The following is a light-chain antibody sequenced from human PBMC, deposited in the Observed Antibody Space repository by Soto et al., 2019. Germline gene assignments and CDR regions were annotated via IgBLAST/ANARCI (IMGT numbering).Light chain of an antibody. V-gene: IGLV2-8*01. CDR3: SSYAVSNIFV. J-gene: IGLJ1*01. CDR2: EVS. Sequence: LNRPSSAVPSPGRSVIIPLPRNKSDVGCYTFVAWYQQPQGKAPKLMISEVSKRPSGVPDRFSGSKPGNTASLTVSGLQAEDEADYYSSSYAVSNIFVFGTGTKVTVL. CDR1: KSDVGCYTF.